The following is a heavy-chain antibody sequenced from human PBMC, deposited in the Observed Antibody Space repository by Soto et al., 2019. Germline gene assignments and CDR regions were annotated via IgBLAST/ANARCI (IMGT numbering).Heavy chain of an antibody. CDR2: INSDSSNT. CDR1: GFNFDDYY. V-gene: IGHV3-74*01. J-gene: IGHJ6*03. Sequence: GGSLRLSCAASGFNFDDYYMNWIRQAPGKGLEWVSRINSDSSNTSYADSVKGRFTISRDNAKNTLYLQMNSLRAEDTAVYYCARDEDYVVFCMDVWGKGTTVTVSS. CDR3: ARDEDYVVFCMDV. D-gene: IGHD4-17*01.